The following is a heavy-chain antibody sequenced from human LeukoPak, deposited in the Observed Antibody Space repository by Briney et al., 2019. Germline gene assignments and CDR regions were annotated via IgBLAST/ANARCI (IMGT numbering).Heavy chain of an antibody. D-gene: IGHD6-13*01. J-gene: IGHJ3*02. CDR3: ARDTRQQLFKEGYAFDI. V-gene: IGHV4-4*07. CDR2: IYTSGST. CDR1: GGSTSSYY. Sequence: PSGTLSLTCTVSGGSTSSYYWSWIRQPAGKGLEWIGRIYTSGSTNYNPSLKSRVTMSVDTSKNQFSLKLSSVTAADTAVYYCARDTRQQLFKEGYAFDIWGQGTMVTASS.